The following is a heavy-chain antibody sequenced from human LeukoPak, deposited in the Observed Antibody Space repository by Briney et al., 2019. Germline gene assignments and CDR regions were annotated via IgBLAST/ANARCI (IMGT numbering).Heavy chain of an antibody. D-gene: IGHD3-22*01. Sequence: GGSLRLSCAASGFTFRNYAMSWVRQAPGKGLEWGSTISGSGGSTYYADSVTGRFTISRDNSKNTLYLQMNSLRAEDTAVYYCAKSPGSDYLFDYWGQGTLVTVSS. CDR2: ISGSGGST. CDR1: GFTFRNYA. J-gene: IGHJ4*02. V-gene: IGHV3-23*01. CDR3: AKSPGSDYLFDY.